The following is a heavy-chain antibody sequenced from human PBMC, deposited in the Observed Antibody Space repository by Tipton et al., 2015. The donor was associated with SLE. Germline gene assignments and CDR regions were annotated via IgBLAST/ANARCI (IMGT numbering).Heavy chain of an antibody. Sequence: TLSLTCTVSGGSISSYYWSWIRQPPGKGLEWIGYIYYSGSTNYNPSPQSRVTISVDTSKNQFSLTLSSVTAADTAVYCCARDLGVVPAARFDPWGQGALVTVSS. D-gene: IGHD2-2*01. CDR2: IYYSGST. J-gene: IGHJ5*02. V-gene: IGHV4-59*01. CDR3: ARDLGVVPAARFDP. CDR1: GGSISSYY.